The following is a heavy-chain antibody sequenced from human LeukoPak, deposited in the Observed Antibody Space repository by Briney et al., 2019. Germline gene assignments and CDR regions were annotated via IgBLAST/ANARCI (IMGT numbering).Heavy chain of an antibody. CDR2: ISYDGSDK. V-gene: IGHV3-30*14. J-gene: IGHJ5*02. D-gene: IGHD6-13*01. CDR3: ARSSSWYNWFDP. Sequence: GGSLRLSCAASGFTFSNFAMHWVRQAPGKGLEWVAVISYDGSDKYYADSVKGRFTISRDNSKNTLYLQMNSLRAEDTAVYYCARSSSWYNWFDPWGQGTLVTVSS. CDR1: GFTFSNFA.